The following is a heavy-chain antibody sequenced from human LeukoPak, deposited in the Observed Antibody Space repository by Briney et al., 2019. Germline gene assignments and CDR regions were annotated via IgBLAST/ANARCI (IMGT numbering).Heavy chain of an antibody. J-gene: IGHJ4*02. Sequence: GGSLRLSCAASGFTFSSYALSWVRQAPGKGLEWVSTISSSGGGTYYTDSVKGRFTISRDNSKNTVYLQMNSLRAEDTAVYYCAKDGDFWSGYFPYFDYWGQGTLVTVSS. V-gene: IGHV3-23*01. CDR1: GFTFSSYA. CDR2: ISSSGGGT. D-gene: IGHD3-3*01. CDR3: AKDGDFWSGYFPYFDY.